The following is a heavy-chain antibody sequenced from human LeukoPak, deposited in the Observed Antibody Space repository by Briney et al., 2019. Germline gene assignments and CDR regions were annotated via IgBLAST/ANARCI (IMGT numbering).Heavy chain of an antibody. J-gene: IGHJ4*02. CDR1: GFTFSSYG. Sequence: SGGSLRLSCAASGFTFSSYGMHWVRHAPGKGLERVAFIRYDGSNKYYADSVKGRFTISRDNSKNTMYLQMNSLRAEDTAVYYCAKAIVVVPAATGVDYWGQGTLVTVSS. D-gene: IGHD2-2*01. CDR3: AKAIVVVPAATGVDY. CDR2: IRYDGSNK. V-gene: IGHV3-30*02.